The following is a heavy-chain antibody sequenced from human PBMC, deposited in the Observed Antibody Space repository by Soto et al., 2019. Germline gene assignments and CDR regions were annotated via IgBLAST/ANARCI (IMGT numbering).Heavy chain of an antibody. V-gene: IGHV4-59*01. D-gene: IGHD5-12*01. J-gene: IGHJ6*02. CDR3: ARGGYSAYDYYYYGMDV. CDR1: GGSISSYY. CDR2: IYYSGST. Sequence: SETLSLTCTVSGGSISSYYWSWIRQPPGKGLEWIGYIYYSGSTNYNPSLKSRVTISVDTSKNQFSLKLSSVTAADTAVYYCARGGYSAYDYYYYGMDVWGQGTTVTVSS.